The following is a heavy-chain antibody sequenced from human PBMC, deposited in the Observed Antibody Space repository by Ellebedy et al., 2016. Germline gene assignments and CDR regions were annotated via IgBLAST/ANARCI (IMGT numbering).Heavy chain of an antibody. CDR2: VYYVGST. CDR3: ARRRAMVRGVPNWYFDL. D-gene: IGHD3-10*01. CDR1: SGSISSSTYY. V-gene: IGHV4-39*01. Sequence: SETLSLXXTVSSGSISSSTYYWGWIRQPPGKGLEYIGSVYYVGSTYYNPSLKSRVTVSVDTSKNQFSLKLSSVTAADTAVYYCARRRAMVRGVPNWYFDLWGRGTLVTVSS. J-gene: IGHJ2*01.